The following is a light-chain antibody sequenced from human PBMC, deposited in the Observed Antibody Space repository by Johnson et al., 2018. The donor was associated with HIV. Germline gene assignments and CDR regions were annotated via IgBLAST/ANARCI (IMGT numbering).Light chain of an antibody. J-gene: IGLJ1*01. V-gene: IGLV1-44*01. CDR2: TNN. CDR3: GTWDSSLSAGV. Sequence: QSVLTQPPSASGTPGQRVTISCSGSSSNIGSNPVNWYQQLPGTAPKLLISTNNQRPSGVPDRFSGSKSGTSASLAISGLQSEDEADYYCGTWDSSLSAGVVGTGTKVTVL. CDR1: SSNIGSNP.